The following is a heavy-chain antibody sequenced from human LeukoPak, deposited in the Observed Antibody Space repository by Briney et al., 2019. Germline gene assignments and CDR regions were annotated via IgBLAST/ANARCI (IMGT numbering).Heavy chain of an antibody. CDR2: IPGGGTST. D-gene: IGHD2-2*01. CDR1: GFTFSSYA. V-gene: IGHV3-23*01. Sequence: GGSLRLSCAASGFTFSSYAMSWVRQAPGKGLEWVSGIPGGGTSTHYADSVKGRFTISRDNSKYTLYLQMNSLRAEDTAVYYCAKGGCSSCYHWDAFDIWGQGTMVTVSS. J-gene: IGHJ3*02. CDR3: AKGGCSSCYHWDAFDI.